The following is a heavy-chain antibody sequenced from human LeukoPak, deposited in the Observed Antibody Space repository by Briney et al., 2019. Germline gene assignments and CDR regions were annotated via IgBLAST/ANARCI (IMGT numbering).Heavy chain of an antibody. D-gene: IGHD4/OR15-4a*01. V-gene: IGHV1-69*13. Sequence: SVKVSCKASGGTFSSYAISWVRQAPGQGLEWMGGIIPIFGTADYAQKFQGRVTITADESTSTAYMELSSLRSEDTAVYYCARELNERFDPWGQGTLVTVSS. CDR3: ARELNERFDP. J-gene: IGHJ5*02. CDR1: GGTFSSYA. CDR2: IIPIFGTA.